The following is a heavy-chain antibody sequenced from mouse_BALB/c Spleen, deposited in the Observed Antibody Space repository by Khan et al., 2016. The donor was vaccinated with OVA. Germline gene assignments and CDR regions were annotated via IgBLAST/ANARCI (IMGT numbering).Heavy chain of an antibody. CDR2: IYPGNSDT. J-gene: IGHJ2*01. Sequence: VRLQQSGTVLARPGASVKMSCKASGYSFTNYWMHWVKQRPGQVLEWIGTIYPGNSDTRYNQKFKDKAKLTAVTSASTAYMDLSSLTSEDSAVYYCARSYDSFYFDYWGQGSTLTVSS. CDR3: ARSYDSFYFDY. D-gene: IGHD2-4*01. CDR1: GYSFTNYW. V-gene: IGHV1-5*01.